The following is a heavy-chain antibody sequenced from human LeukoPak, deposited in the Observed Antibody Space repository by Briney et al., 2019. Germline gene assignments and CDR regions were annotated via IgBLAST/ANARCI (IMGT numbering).Heavy chain of an antibody. Sequence: SETLSLTCTVSGGSISSYYWSWIRQPPGKGLEWIGYIYYSGSTYYNPSLKSRVTISVDTSKNQFSLKLSSVTAADTAVYYCARRPGGSSEDYWGQGTLVTVSS. V-gene: IGHV4-59*12. CDR3: ARRPGGSSEDY. J-gene: IGHJ4*02. CDR1: GGSISSYY. CDR2: IYYSGST. D-gene: IGHD3-3*01.